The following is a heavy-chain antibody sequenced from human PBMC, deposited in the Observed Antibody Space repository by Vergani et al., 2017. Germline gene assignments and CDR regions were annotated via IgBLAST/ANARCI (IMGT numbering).Heavy chain of an antibody. CDR1: GFTFDDYT. D-gene: IGHD2-2*01. V-gene: IGHV3-43*01. CDR2: ISWDGGST. J-gene: IGHJ6*03. CDR3: AREKPDCSTTSCYSYYYYMDV. Sequence: EVQLVESGGVVVQPGGSLRLSCAASGFTFDDYTMHWVRQAPGKGLEWVSLISWDGGSTYYADSVKGRFTISRDNSKNTLYLQMNSLRAEDTAVYYCAREKPDCSTTSCYSYYYYMDVWGKGTTVTVSS.